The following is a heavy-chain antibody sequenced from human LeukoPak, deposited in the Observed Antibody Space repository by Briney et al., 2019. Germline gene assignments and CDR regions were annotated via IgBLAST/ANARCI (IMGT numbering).Heavy chain of an antibody. CDR1: GGSFSGYY. V-gene: IGHV4-34*01. CDR3: ARSRRTVPSERYYYYGMDV. D-gene: IGHD4-17*01. J-gene: IGHJ6*02. CDR2: INHSGST. Sequence: KSSETLSLTCAVYGGSFSGYYWSWIRQPPGKGLEWIGEINHSGSTNYNPSLKSRVTISVDTSKNQFSLKLSSVTAADTAVYYCARSRRTVPSERYYYYGMDVWGQGTTVTVSS.